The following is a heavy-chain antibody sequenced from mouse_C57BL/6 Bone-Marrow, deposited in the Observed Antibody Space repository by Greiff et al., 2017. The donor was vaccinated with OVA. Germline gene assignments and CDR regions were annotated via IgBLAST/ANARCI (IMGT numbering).Heavy chain of an antibody. J-gene: IGHJ2*01. D-gene: IGHD2-4*01. V-gene: IGHV14-4*01. CDR1: GFNIKDDY. CDR3: TTRDYDGYFDY. Sequence: EVQRVESGAELVRPGASVTLSCTASGFNIKDDYMHWVKQRPEQGLEWIGWIDPENGDTEYASKFQGKATITAETSSNQAYLQLSRLTSEDTAVYYCTTRDYDGYFDYWGQGTTLTVSS. CDR2: IDPENGDT.